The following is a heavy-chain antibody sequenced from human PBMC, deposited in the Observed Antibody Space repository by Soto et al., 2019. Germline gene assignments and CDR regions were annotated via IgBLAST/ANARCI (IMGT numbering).Heavy chain of an antibody. Sequence: ASVKVSCKASGYTFNTYGISWVRQAPGQGLEWMGWISPYNGDTNSAPKLQGRVTMTTDTSTSTAYMELRSLRSDDTAVYYCTRDHRQADYGAKWYFDLWGRGTLVTVSS. CDR3: TRDHRQADYGAKWYFDL. D-gene: IGHD4-17*01. CDR1: GYTFNTYG. J-gene: IGHJ2*01. V-gene: IGHV1-18*01. CDR2: ISPYNGDT.